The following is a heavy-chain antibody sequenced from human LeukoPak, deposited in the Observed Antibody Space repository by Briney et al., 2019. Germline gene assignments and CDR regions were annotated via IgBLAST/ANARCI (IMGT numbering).Heavy chain of an antibody. CDR2: TNPNSGGT. V-gene: IGHV1-2*02. J-gene: IGHJ4*02. CDR1: GYTFTGYY. CDR3: AREPLSIGAVAGTGRN. Sequence: GASVKVSCKASGYTFTGYYMHWVRQVPGQGLEWMGWTNPNSGGTNYAQKFQGRVTMARDMSISTAYMELSRLRSDDTAVYYCAREPLSIGAVAGTGRNWGQGTLVTVSS. D-gene: IGHD6-19*01.